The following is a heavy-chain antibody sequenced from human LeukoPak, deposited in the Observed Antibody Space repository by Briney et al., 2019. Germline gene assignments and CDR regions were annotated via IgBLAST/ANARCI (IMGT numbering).Heavy chain of an antibody. D-gene: IGHD2-2*01. CDR3: ARRPDIVVVPAALGWFDP. CDR1: SGSISTSNYY. J-gene: IGHJ5*02. V-gene: IGHV4-39*01. Sequence: SETLSLTCTVSSGSISTSNYYWGWVRQPPGKALEWIGNIFYSGSTYYSPSLKSRVTISLDTSRNQFSLKLNSVTAADTAVYYCARRPDIVVVPAALGWFDPWGQGTLVTVSS. CDR2: IFYSGST.